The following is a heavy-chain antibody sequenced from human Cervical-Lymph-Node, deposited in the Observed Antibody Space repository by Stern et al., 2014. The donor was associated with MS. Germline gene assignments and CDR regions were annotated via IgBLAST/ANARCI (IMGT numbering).Heavy chain of an antibody. J-gene: IGHJ6*02. CDR1: GGTFSSYA. V-gene: IGHV1-69*01. D-gene: IGHD5-18*01. CDR3: ARDKRGYSYGPYYYYYGMDV. Sequence: QLVQSGAEVKKPGSSVKVSCKASGGTFSSYAISWVRQAPGQGLEWMGGIIPIFGTANYAQKFQGRVTITADESTSTAYMELSSLRSEDTAVYYCARDKRGYSYGPYYYYYGMDVWGQGTTVTVSS. CDR2: IIPIFGTA.